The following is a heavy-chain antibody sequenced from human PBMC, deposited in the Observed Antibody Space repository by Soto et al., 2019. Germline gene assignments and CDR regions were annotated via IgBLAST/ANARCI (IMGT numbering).Heavy chain of an antibody. V-gene: IGHV1-8*02. CDR1: GYTFINYD. Sequence: ASVKVSCKASGYTFINYDISGVRQATGQGLEWMGWMNPGSGKTGYANEFQGRVTMTRDASTSTAHLELSSLTSEDTAVYYCARMASAGTLNWFDPWGQGTLVTV. D-gene: IGHD6-13*01. CDR3: ARMASAGTLNWFDP. CDR2: MNPGSGKT. J-gene: IGHJ5*02.